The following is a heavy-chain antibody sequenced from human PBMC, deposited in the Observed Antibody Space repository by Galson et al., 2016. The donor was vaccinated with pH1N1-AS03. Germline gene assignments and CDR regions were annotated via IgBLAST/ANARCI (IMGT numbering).Heavy chain of an antibody. Sequence: SVKVSCKVSGNTLTELSIQWVRQAPGEGLDWMGGFDPDNTETVYAQKFQGRVTMTEDTSTDTAYMELSSLRSGDTAKYYCVTTAYAFGLGSVDALDVWGRGTKVTVSS. CDR2: FDPDNTET. CDR3: VTTAYAFGLGSVDALDV. V-gene: IGHV1-24*01. D-gene: IGHD3-16*01. CDR1: GNTLTELS. J-gene: IGHJ3*01.